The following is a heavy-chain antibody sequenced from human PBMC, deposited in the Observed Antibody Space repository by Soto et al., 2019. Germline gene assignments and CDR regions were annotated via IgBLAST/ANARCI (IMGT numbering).Heavy chain of an antibody. CDR1: VFTFSSYW. CDR3: ARGYSGTYRIDY. D-gene: IGHD1-26*01. CDR2: INTDGSDT. Sequence: GGSLRLSWVASVFTFSSYWMHWVRQGPGKGLVWVSRINTDGSDTTYADSVKGRCTISRDSAKNTLYLQMNSLRAEDTAVYYCARGYSGTYRIDYWGQGILVTVSS. J-gene: IGHJ4*02. V-gene: IGHV3-74*03.